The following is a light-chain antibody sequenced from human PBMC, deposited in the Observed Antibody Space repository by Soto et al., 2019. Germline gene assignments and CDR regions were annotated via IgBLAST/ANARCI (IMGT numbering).Light chain of an antibody. CDR2: NAS. CDR3: QQYNRFSTWT. Sequence: DIQMTQSPSTLSASVGDRVTITCRASQSISYYLAWYQKKPGKAPKVLIWNASSLQRGVPSRFSGRGSGTEFTLTISSLLPDDFATYYCQQYNRFSTWTFGQGTKVEIK. CDR1: QSISYY. J-gene: IGKJ1*01. V-gene: IGKV1-5*01.